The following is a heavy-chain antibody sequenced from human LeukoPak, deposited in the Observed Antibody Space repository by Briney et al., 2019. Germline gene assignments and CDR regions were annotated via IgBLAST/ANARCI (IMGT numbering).Heavy chain of an antibody. Sequence: PSETLSLTCAVSGGSISSGVDSWSWIRQPPGKGLERIGYIYHSGTTYYNPSLKSRVTISIDRSKNQFSLKLSSVTAADTAVYYCARNYWNDPYNWFDPWGQGTLVTVSS. J-gene: IGHJ5*02. CDR1: GGSISSGVDS. V-gene: IGHV4-30-2*01. D-gene: IGHD1-1*01. CDR3: ARNYWNDPYNWFDP. CDR2: IYHSGTT.